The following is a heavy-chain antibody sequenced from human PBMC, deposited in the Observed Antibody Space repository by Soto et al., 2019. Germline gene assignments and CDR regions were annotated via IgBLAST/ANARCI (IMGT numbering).Heavy chain of an antibody. CDR2: ISSSSSTI. V-gene: IGHV3-48*01. D-gene: IGHD2-2*01. CDR3: AVVPAANGHYGMDV. Sequence: EVQLVESGGGLVQPGGSLRLSCAASGFTFSSYSMNWVRQAPGKGLEWVSYISSSSSTIYYADSVKGRFTISRDNAKNSLDLQMNSLRAEDTAVYYCAVVPAANGHYGMDVWGQGTTVTVSS. CDR1: GFTFSSYS. J-gene: IGHJ6*02.